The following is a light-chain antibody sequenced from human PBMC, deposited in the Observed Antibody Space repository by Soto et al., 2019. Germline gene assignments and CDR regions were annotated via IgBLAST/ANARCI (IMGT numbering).Light chain of an antibody. J-gene: IGKJ1*01. CDR1: QSISSW. Sequence: DIQMTQSPSTLSASVGDRVTITCRASQSISSWLAWYQQKPGKAPNLLIDDASSLQSGVPSRFSGSGSETEFTLTVSSLQPDDFATYYCQQYDTYPRTFGQGTKVEIK. CDR2: DAS. CDR3: QQYDTYPRT. V-gene: IGKV1-5*01.